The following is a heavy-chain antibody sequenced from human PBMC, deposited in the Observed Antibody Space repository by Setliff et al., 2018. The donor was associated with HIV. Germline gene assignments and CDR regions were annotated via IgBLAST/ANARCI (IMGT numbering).Heavy chain of an antibody. V-gene: IGHV3-7*01. J-gene: IGHJ1*01. CDR3: ARDRAVCSLSSCPPEYFQR. CDR1: GFTFSNYY. CDR2: INQDGSEK. D-gene: IGHD2-2*01. Sequence: GGSLRLSCSASGFTFSNYYMSWVRQAPGKGLEWVANINQDGSEKHYVESVKGRFTTSRDNAKNELYLQMNNLRAEDTALYYCARDRAVCSLSSCPPEYFQRWGQGTLVTVSS.